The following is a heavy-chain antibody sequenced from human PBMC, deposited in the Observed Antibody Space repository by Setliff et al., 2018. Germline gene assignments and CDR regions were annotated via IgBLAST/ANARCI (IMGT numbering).Heavy chain of an antibody. V-gene: IGHV1-2*02. J-gene: IGHJ5*02. CDR3: VRSGKFGMRFWFDQ. Sequence: ASVKVSCKASGNRFTDYNLHWVRQAPGQGLEWMGWINPNSGDTHSAQKFQGRVTMTRDTSINTAYMELSNLTSDDTAFYYCVRSGKFGMRFWFDQWGQGTLVTVSS. CDR2: INPNSGDT. CDR1: GNRFTDYN. D-gene: IGHD1-26*01.